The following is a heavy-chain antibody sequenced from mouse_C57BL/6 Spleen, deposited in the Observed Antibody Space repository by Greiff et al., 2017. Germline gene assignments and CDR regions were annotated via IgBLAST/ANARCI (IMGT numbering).Heavy chain of an antibody. D-gene: IGHD1-1*01. CDR2: LNYDGSSP. CDR1: GFTFSDYY. V-gene: IGHV5-16*01. CDR3: ARGSSLAV. J-gene: IGHJ3*01. Sequence: EVKLMESERGLVQPGRSMKLSCTASGFTFSDYYMPWVRQVPVKGLDWVAYLNYDGSSPSYLASLTSRFILSRDNAKNMLYLQMSSLKSEDTATYYCARGSSLAVWGQGTLVTVSA.